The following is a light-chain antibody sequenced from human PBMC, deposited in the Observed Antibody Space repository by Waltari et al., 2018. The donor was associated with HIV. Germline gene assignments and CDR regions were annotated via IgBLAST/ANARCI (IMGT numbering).Light chain of an antibody. CDR2: ANN. J-gene: IGLJ2*01. V-gene: IGLV1-40*01. Sequence: QSVLTQPPSVSGAPGQRVTISCTRSSSKLGAGYDVPWYQQLPGTAPKLLIDANNNRASGVPDRFSGSKFGPSASLAITGLQAEDEANYYCQSYDSGLSGSVFGGGTKLTVL. CDR1: SSKLGAGYD. CDR3: QSYDSGLSGSV.